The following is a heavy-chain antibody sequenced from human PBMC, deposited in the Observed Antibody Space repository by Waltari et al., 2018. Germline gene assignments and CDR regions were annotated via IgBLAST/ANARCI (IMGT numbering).Heavy chain of an antibody. CDR3: AKDRYGDAYDAFDI. D-gene: IGHD2-21*02. CDR2: ITWNSGSI. Sequence: EVQLVESGGGLVQPGGSLRLSCAASGFTFGDYARNWVRQVPGKGLEWVSGITWNSGSIGYADSVKGRLTTSRDNAKNSLYLQMNSLRVDDTALYYCAKDRYGDAYDAFDIWGQGTLVTVSS. V-gene: IGHV3-9*01. J-gene: IGHJ3*02. CDR1: GFTFGDYA.